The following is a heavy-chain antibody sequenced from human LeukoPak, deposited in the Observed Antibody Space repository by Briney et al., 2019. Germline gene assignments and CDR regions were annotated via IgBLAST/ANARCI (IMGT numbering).Heavy chain of an antibody. CDR1: GFTFSSYA. CDR3: AKERSFAWLLFSAY. J-gene: IGHJ4*02. D-gene: IGHD3-9*01. Sequence: GGSLRLSCAASGFTFSSYAMSWVRQAPGKGLEWVSAISCSGGSTYYAYSMKGRFTISRDNTKNTLYLQMNSPRAAETAVYYCAKERSFAWLLFSAYWGKGTLVTASS. V-gene: IGHV3-23*01. CDR2: ISCSGGST.